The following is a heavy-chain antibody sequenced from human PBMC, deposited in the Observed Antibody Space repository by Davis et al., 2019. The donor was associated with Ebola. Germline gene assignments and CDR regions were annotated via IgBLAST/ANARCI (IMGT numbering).Heavy chain of an antibody. CDR3: ARSGLSFGVVKYHYGMDV. V-gene: IGHV3-33*08. J-gene: IGHJ6*04. Sequence: GGSLRLSCSASGFTFRSSAMHWVRQAPGTGLEWVAVLLYAGSNKYYADSVKGRFTISRDTSKNTLYLQMNSLRAEDTAVYYCARSGLSFGVVKYHYGMDVWGKGTTVTVSS. CDR1: GFTFRSSA. CDR2: LLYAGSNK. D-gene: IGHD3-3*01.